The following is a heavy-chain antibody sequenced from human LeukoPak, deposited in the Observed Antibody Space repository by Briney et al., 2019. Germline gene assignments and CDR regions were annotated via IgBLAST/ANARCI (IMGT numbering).Heavy chain of an antibody. D-gene: IGHD2-15*01. V-gene: IGHV1-2*02. Sequence: ASVKVSCKASGYTFTGYYMHWVRQAPGQGLEWMGWINPNSGGTNYAQKFQGRVTMTRDTSISTAYMELSRLRSDDTAVYYCARDHCSGGSCSSFDPWGQGTLVTASS. CDR1: GYTFTGYY. CDR3: ARDHCSGGSCSSFDP. J-gene: IGHJ5*02. CDR2: INPNSGGT.